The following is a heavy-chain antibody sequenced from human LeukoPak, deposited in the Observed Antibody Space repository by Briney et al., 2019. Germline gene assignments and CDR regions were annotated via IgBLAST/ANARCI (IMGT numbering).Heavy chain of an antibody. CDR2: IYYSGST. J-gene: IGHJ4*02. CDR1: GGSISSYY. Sequence: SETLSLTCTVSGGSISSYYWSWIRQPPGKGLEWIGYIYYSGSTNYNPSLKSRVTISVDTSKNQFSLKLSSVTAADTAVYYCGRDRGYDPYYFDYWGQGTLVTVSS. D-gene: IGHD5-12*01. V-gene: IGHV4-59*01. CDR3: GRDRGYDPYYFDY.